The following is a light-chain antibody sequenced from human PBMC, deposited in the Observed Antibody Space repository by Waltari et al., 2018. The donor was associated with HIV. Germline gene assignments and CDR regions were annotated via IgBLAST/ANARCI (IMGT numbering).Light chain of an antibody. J-gene: IGKJ4*01. CDR3: HQYHDTPLT. Sequence: DIVMSQSPDSLAVSLGERATINCKSSQSLLYNYNYNNSLAWYQQEPGQPPKLLIYWASTRESGIPDRCSGGGAGTDFTLTISGLQAEDVAVYYCHQYHDTPLTFGGGTKVEIK. CDR2: WAS. CDR1: QSLLYNYNYNNS. V-gene: IGKV4-1*01.